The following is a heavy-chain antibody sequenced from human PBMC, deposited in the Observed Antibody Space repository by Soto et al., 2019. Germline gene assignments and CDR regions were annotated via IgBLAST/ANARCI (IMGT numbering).Heavy chain of an antibody. D-gene: IGHD1-26*01. CDR1: GGSVSSGSYY. CDR2: IYYSGST. CDR3: ARAGLGDGSDY. J-gene: IGHJ4*02. V-gene: IGHV4-61*01. Sequence: QVQLQESGPGLVKPSETLSLTCSVSGGSVSSGSYYWSWIRQPPGKGLEWIGYIYYSGSTKYNPSHKSRVTTPLDTSTNQFSLKLSSVTAADTAVYYCARAGLGDGSDYWGQGTLVTVSS.